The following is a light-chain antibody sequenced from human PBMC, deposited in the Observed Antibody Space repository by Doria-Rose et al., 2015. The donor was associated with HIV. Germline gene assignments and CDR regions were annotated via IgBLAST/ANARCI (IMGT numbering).Light chain of an antibody. J-gene: IGKJ1*01. Sequence: AIRMTRSPSSLSASTGDRVTITCRACQDISNYLAWYQQKPGKAPKLLIYAASTLQSGVPSRFSGSGSGTDFTLTISYLQSEDFATYYCQQYYSYPPTFGQGTKVEVK. CDR2: AAS. V-gene: IGKV1-8*01. CDR3: QQYYSYPPT. CDR1: QDISNY.